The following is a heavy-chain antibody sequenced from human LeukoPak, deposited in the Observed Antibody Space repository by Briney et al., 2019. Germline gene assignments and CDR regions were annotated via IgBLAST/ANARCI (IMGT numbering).Heavy chain of an antibody. CDR3: ARGLAAAGTGRAD. J-gene: IGHJ4*02. CDR1: GFTFSSYS. V-gene: IGHV3-21*01. CDR2: ISSSSSYI. D-gene: IGHD6-13*01. Sequence: PGGSLRLSCAASGFTFSSYSMNWVRPAPGKGLEWVSSISSSSSYIYYADSVKGRFTISRDNAKNSLYLQMNSLRAEDTAVYYCARGLAAAGTGRADWGQGTLVTVSS.